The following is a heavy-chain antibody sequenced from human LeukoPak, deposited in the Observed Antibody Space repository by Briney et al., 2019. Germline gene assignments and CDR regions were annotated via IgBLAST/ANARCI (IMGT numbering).Heavy chain of an antibody. CDR2: ISGSGGST. Sequence: GGSLRLSCAASGFTVSSNYMSWVRQAPGKGLEWVSAISGSGGSTYYADSVKGRFTISRDNSKNTLYLQMNSLRAEDTAVYYCARRIVGATSDAFDIWGQGTMDTVSS. V-gene: IGHV3-23*01. CDR1: GFTVSSNY. J-gene: IGHJ3*02. CDR3: ARRIVGATSDAFDI. D-gene: IGHD1-26*01.